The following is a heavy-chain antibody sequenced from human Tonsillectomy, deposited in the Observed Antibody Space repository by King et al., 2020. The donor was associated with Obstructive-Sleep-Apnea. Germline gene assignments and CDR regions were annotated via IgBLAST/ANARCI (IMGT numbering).Heavy chain of an antibody. CDR3: ARDAELGINWYFDL. Sequence: VQLQESGPGLVKPSETLSLTCTVSGGSISSYYWSWIRQPPGNVLEWIGYIYYSGSTNYNPSLKSRVTISVDTSKNQFSLKLSSVTAADTAVYYCARDAELGINWYFDLWGRGTLVTVSS. J-gene: IGHJ2*01. D-gene: IGHD7-27*01. CDR2: IYYSGST. V-gene: IGHV4-59*01. CDR1: GGSISSYY.